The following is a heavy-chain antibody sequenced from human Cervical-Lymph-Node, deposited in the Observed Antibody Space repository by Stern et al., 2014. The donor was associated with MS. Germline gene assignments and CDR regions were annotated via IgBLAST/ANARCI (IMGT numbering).Heavy chain of an antibody. J-gene: IGHJ6*02. Sequence: VPLVESAAEVKKHGSSVKVSCKASGGTFSSYAIRWVRKAPGRGLEWMGGIIPIFGTANYAQKFQGRVTITADESTSTAYMELSSLRSEDTAVYYCARGELKEGLVRGMDVWGQGTTVTVSS. CDR2: IIPIFGTA. CDR3: ARGELKEGLVRGMDV. CDR1: GGTFSSYA. D-gene: IGHD1-26*01. V-gene: IGHV1-69*01.